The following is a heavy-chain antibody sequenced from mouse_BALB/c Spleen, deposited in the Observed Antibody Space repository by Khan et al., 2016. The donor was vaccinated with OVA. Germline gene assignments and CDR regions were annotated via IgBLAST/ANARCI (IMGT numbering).Heavy chain of an antibody. Sequence: QVQLKQSGAELAKPGASVKMSCKASGYTFTTYWMHWVKQRPGQGLEWIGYINPTSGYTDYNAKFKDRATLSADKSSRTAYMQLNSLTSEDSAVYYCTRDRIDYWGQGTTLTVSS. V-gene: IGHV1-7*01. CDR1: GYTFTTYW. CDR3: TRDRIDY. CDR2: INPTSGYT. J-gene: IGHJ2*01.